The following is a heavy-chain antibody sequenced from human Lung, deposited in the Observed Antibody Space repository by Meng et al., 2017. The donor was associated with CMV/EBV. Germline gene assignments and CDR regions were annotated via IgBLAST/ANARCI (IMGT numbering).Heavy chain of an antibody. CDR3: ARVVVHYYARGDNADYSDY. D-gene: IGHD3-10*02. J-gene: IGHJ4*02. V-gene: IGHV1-18*04. Sequence: FNNYGLIWVRQAPGKGLEWVGGISAYSGNTNYAQKIQDRVTMATHTSSNTAYMELRSLRSDDTAIYYCARVVVHYYARGDNADYSDYWGQGTLVTVSS. CDR2: ISAYSGNT. CDR1: FNNYG.